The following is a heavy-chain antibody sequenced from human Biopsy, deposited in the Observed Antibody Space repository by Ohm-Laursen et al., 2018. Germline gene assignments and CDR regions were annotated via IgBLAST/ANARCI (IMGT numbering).Heavy chain of an antibody. CDR3: ARDLPYYENSGYGAFDM. J-gene: IGHJ3*02. D-gene: IGHD3-22*01. CDR1: GGFISTYY. CDR2: TYNTGST. Sequence: TLSLTCTVSGGFISTYYWNWIRQPAGKALEWIGRTYNTGSTNYNPSLQSRVTMSVDTSKNQFSLKMSSVTVADTAVYYCARDLPYYENSGYGAFDMWGQGTMVTVSS. V-gene: IGHV4-4*07.